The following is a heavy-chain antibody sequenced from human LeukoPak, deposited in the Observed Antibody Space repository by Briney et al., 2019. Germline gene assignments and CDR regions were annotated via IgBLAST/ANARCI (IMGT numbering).Heavy chain of an antibody. D-gene: IGHD3-3*01. CDR2: ISGSGGST. Sequence: PGGSLRLSCAASGFTFSSYAMSWVRQAPGKGLKWVSAISGSGGSTYYADSVKGRFTISRDNSKNTLYLQMNSLRAEDTAVYYCARGYYDFWSGYVDYWGQGTLVTVSS. V-gene: IGHV3-23*01. J-gene: IGHJ4*02. CDR3: ARGYYDFWSGYVDY. CDR1: GFTFSSYA.